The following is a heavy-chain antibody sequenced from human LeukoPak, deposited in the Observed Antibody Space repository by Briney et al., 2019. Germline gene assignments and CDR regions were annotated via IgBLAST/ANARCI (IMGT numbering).Heavy chain of an antibody. CDR2: IDPSDSYT. CDR1: GYSFTSYW. J-gene: IGHJ4*02. Sequence: GESLKISSKGSGYSFTSYWISWVRQMPGKRLEWMGRIDPSDSYTNYSPSFQGHVTISAGKSISTAYLQWSSLKASDTAVYYCARRSGYHDYWGQGTLVTVSS. D-gene: IGHD5-18*01. CDR3: ARRSGYHDY. V-gene: IGHV5-10-1*01.